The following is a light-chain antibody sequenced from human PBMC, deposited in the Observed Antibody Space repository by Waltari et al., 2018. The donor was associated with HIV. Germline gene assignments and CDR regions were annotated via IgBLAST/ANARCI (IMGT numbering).Light chain of an antibody. CDR1: SSNIGANY. CDR2: RNN. V-gene: IGLV1-47*01. Sequence: QSVLTQPPPASGTPGQRVTISCSGSSSNIGANYVYWYQQLPRTAPKLLIYRNNLRPSGVPDRFSGSKSGTSASLAISGLRSEDEANYYCAAWGDSLSNVVFGGGTKLTVL. CDR3: AAWGDSLSNVV. J-gene: IGLJ2*01.